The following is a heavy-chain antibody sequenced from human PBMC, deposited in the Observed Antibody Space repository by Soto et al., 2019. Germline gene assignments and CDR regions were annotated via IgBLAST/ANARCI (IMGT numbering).Heavy chain of an antibody. V-gene: IGHV3-33*01. CDR3: ARTYGDYAPIDY. Sequence: GGSLRLSCAASGFTFSSYGMHWVRQAPGKGLEWVAVIWYDGSNKYYADSVKGRFTISRDNSKNTLYLQMNSLRAEDTAVYYCARTYGDYAPIDYWGQGTLVTVSS. D-gene: IGHD4-17*01. J-gene: IGHJ4*02. CDR1: GFTFSSYG. CDR2: IWYDGSNK.